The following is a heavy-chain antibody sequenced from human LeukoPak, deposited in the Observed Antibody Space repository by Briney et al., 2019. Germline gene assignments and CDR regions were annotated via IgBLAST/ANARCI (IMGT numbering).Heavy chain of an antibody. CDR1: GGSISSGGYY. V-gene: IGHV4-31*03. CDR3: ARGIGLRYFDWLLYPQYPHYYYYYGMDV. J-gene: IGHJ6*02. Sequence: SETLSLTCTVSGGSISSGGYYWSWIRQHPGKGLEWIGYIYYSGSTYYNPSLKSRVTISVDTSKNQFSLKLSSVTAADTAVYYCARGIGLRYFDWLLYPQYPHYYYYYGMDVWGQGTTVTVSS. CDR2: IYYSGST. D-gene: IGHD3-9*01.